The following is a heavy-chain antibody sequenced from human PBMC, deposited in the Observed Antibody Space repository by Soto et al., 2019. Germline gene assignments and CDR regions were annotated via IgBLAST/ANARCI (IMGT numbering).Heavy chain of an antibody. J-gene: IGHJ4*02. CDR1: GISFNTYN. CDR2: ISSSRSSI. V-gene: IGHV3-48*02. D-gene: IGHD4-4*01. CDR3: ATSRDYRLEY. Sequence: EVQLVESGGGLVQPGGSLRLSCAASGISFNTYNMNWVRQAPGKGLEWVSYISSSRSSIYYADFVKGRFTISRDNGENSLYLQMNSLRDEDTAVYYCATSRDYRLEYWGQGTLVTVSS.